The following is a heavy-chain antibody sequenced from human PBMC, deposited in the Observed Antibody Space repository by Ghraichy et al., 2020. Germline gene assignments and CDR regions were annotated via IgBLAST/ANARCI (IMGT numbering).Heavy chain of an antibody. Sequence: GGSLRLSCAASGFTFTSYAMSWVRQAPGKGREWVSTIGGGGTTKYYAGSVKGRFTISRDNSKNPLYLQMNSLSAEDTALYYCAKDLGPYQNNYFDYWCQGTLVTVSS. D-gene: IGHD2-2*01. CDR2: IGGGGTTK. J-gene: IGHJ4*02. CDR3: AKDLGPYQNNYFDY. V-gene: IGHV3-23*01. CDR1: GFTFTSYA.